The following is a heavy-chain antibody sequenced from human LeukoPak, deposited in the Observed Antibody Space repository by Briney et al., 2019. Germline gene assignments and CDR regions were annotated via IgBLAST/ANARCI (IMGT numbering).Heavy chain of an antibody. J-gene: IGHJ4*02. Sequence: GGSLRLSCAASGFTFSDYYMSWIRQAPGQGLEWVSRITTDESSTNYAASVNGRFTISRDHAKSTVYLQMNSLTPEDTAVYYCARDGGTSTPFDYWGQGTLVTVSS. V-gene: IGHV3-74*01. D-gene: IGHD2-15*01. CDR1: GFTFSDYY. CDR2: ITTDESST. CDR3: ARDGGTSTPFDY.